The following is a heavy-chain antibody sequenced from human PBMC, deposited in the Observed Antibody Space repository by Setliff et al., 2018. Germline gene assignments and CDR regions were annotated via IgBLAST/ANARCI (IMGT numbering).Heavy chain of an antibody. D-gene: IGHD6-25*01. CDR3: FTFSSGWSPS. V-gene: IGHV3-15*07. Sequence: GGSLRLSCAGSGFSFSDAWMNWVRQAPGKGLEWAGRIKTKADGGTTDFAAPVEGRFTISRDDSKNTVYLQMNSLITEDTAVYYCFTFSSGWSPSWGQGTLVTVSS. J-gene: IGHJ4*02. CDR1: GFSFSDAW. CDR2: IKTKADGGTT.